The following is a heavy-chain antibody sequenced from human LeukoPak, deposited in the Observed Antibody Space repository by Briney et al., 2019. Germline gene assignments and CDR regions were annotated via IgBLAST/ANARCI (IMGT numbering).Heavy chain of an antibody. V-gene: IGHV3-21*01. Sequence: GGSLRLSCAASGFTFSSYSMNWVRQAPGKGLEWVSSISSSSSYIYYADSVKGRFTISRDNAKNSLYLQMNSLRAEDTAVYYCARDNGLGWYAFDIWGQGTMVTVSS. J-gene: IGHJ3*02. CDR2: ISSSSSYI. D-gene: IGHD2-8*01. CDR1: GFTFSSYS. CDR3: ARDNGLGWYAFDI.